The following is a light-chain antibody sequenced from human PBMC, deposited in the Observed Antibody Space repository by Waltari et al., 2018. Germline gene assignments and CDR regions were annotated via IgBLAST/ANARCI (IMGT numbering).Light chain of an antibody. Sequence: DIQMTQSPSTLSASVGDRVTITCRASQSISSWLAWYQQKPGKAPKLLIYKASSLESGVPSRFSGSGSGTEFTLTISSLQPDDFATYYCQQYNSYSFSWTFGQG. V-gene: IGKV1-5*03. J-gene: IGKJ1*01. CDR3: QQYNSYSFSWT. CDR1: QSISSW. CDR2: KAS.